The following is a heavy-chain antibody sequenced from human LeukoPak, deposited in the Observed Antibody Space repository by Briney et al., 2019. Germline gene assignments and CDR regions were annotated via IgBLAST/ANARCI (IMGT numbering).Heavy chain of an antibody. Sequence: PSETLSLTCTVSGGSISSYHWSWIRQPPGKGLEWIGYIYNSGSTNYNPSLKSRVTISVDTSKNQFSLKLSSVTAADTAVYYCARGYSSGWYGVGYWGQGTLVTVSS. D-gene: IGHD6-19*01. CDR1: GGSISSYH. CDR3: ARGYSSGWYGVGY. CDR2: IYNSGST. V-gene: IGHV4-59*01. J-gene: IGHJ4*02.